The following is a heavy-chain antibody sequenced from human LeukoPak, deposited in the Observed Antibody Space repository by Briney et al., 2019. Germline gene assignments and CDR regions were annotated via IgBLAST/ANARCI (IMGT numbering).Heavy chain of an antibody. CDR2: INPSGGST. Sequence: ASVKVSCKASGYTFSDHYVHWVRQAPGQGLEWMGIINPSGGSTSYAQKFQGRVTVTRDMSTSTVYMELSSLRPEDTAVYYCARGMRSWRELPPFDYWGQGTLVTVSS. CDR3: ARGMRSWRELPPFDY. CDR1: GYTFSDHY. V-gene: IGHV1-46*01. J-gene: IGHJ4*02. D-gene: IGHD1-26*01.